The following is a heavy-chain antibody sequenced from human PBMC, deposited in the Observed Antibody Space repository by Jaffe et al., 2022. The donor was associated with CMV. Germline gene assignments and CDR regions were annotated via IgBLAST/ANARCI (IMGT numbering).Heavy chain of an antibody. J-gene: IGHJ5*02. CDR2: IDPSDSYT. CDR3: ARTPGDDYGDSGGVGWFDP. V-gene: IGHV5-10-1*03. Sequence: EVQLVQSGAEVKKPGESLRISCKGSGYSFTSYWISWVRQMPGKGLEWMGRIDPSDSYTNYSPSFQGHVTISADKSISTAYLQWSSLKASDTAMYYCARTPGDDYGDSGGVGWFDPWGQGTLVTVSS. CDR1: GYSFTSYW. D-gene: IGHD4-17*01.